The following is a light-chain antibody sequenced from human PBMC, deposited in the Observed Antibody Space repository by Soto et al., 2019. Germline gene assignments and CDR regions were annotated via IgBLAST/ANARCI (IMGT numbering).Light chain of an antibody. J-gene: IGKJ2*01. V-gene: IGKV1-33*01. CDR2: DAS. CDR1: QDISNY. Sequence: DIQMTQSPSSLSASVGDRVTITCQASQDISNYLNWYRQKPGKAPKLLIYDASNLETGVPSRFSGSGSGTDFTFTISNLQPEDIATYYCQQYDNLPYTFGQGTKLEIK. CDR3: QQYDNLPYT.